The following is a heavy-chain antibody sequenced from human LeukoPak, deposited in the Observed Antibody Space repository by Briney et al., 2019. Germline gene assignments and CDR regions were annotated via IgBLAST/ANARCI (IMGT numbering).Heavy chain of an antibody. CDR1: GFTLRSHA. D-gene: IGHD2-2*01. V-gene: IGHV3-23*01. CDR2: ISGSGGST. J-gene: IGHJ4*02. Sequence: PGGSLRLSCAASGFTLRSHAMSWVRQAPGKGLEWVSAISGSGGSTYYADSVKGRFTISRDNSKNTLYLQMNSLRAEDTAVYYCARRLGYCSSSSCYVAPFDYWGQGTLVTVSS. CDR3: ARRLGYCSSSSCYVAPFDY.